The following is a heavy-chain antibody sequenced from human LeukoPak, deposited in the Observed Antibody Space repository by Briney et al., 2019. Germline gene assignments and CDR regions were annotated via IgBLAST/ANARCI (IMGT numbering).Heavy chain of an antibody. J-gene: IGHJ4*02. CDR2: ISGYNGNT. Sequence: ASVKVSCKTSGYTFTSYGISWVRQAPGQGLEWMGWISGYNGNTNYAQKLQGRVSMTTDTSTNTAYMELRSLRSDDTAVYYCARDPQNYFDYWGQGTLVTVSS. CDR1: GYTFTSYG. CDR3: ARDPQNYFDY. V-gene: IGHV1-18*01.